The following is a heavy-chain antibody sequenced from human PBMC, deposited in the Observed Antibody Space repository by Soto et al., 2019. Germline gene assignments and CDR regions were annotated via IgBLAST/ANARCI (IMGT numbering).Heavy chain of an antibody. D-gene: IGHD5-18*01. CDR3: ARGRLARHGGGYSYDKGETPIYYYYYGMDV. CDR1: GFTFSSYS. CDR2: ISSSSSYI. J-gene: IGHJ6*02. Sequence: EVQLVESGGGLVKPGGSLRLSCAASGFTFSSYSMNRVRQAPGKGLEWVSSISSSSSYIYYADSVKGRFTISRDNAKNSLYLQMNSLRAEDTAVYYCARGRLARHGGGYSYDKGETPIYYYYYGMDVWGQGTTVTVSS. V-gene: IGHV3-21*01.